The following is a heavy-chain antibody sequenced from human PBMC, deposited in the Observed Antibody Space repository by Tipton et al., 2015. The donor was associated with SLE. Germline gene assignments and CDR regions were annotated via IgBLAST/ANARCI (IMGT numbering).Heavy chain of an antibody. CDR2: ISGSGGST. CDR1: GFTVSSNY. D-gene: IGHD6-19*01. Sequence: QLVQSGGGLIQPGGSLRLSCAASGFTVSSNYMSWVRQAPGKGLEWVSAISGSGGSTYYADSVKGRFTISRDNSKNTLYLQMNSLRAEDTAVYYCAKTPTIAVAGHFDYWGQGTLVTVSS. CDR3: AKTPTIAVAGHFDY. V-gene: IGHV3-23*04. J-gene: IGHJ4*02.